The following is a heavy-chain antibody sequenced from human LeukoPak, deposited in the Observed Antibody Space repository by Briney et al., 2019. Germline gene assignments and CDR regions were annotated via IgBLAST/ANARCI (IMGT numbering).Heavy chain of an antibody. D-gene: IGHD3-22*01. CDR2: INHSGST. CDR3: ARPMTDY. Sequence: SETLSLTCAVYGGSFSGYYWSWIRQPPGKGLEWIGEINHSGSTNYNPSLKSRVTISVDTSKNQFSLRLSSVTAADTAVYYCARPMTDYWGQGTLVTVSS. J-gene: IGHJ4*02. CDR1: GGSFSGYY. V-gene: IGHV4-34*01.